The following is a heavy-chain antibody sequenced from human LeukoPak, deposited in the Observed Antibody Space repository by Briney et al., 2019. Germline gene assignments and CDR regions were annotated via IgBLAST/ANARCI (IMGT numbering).Heavy chain of an antibody. CDR2: INAGNGNT. V-gene: IGHV1-3*01. J-gene: IGHJ4*02. CDR3: ASSVRSYSSSWYLDY. Sequence: ASVKVSCKASGYTFTSYAMHRVRQAPGQRLEWMGWINAGNGNTKYSQKFQGRVTITRDTSASTAYMELSSLRSEDTAVYYCASSVRSYSSSWYLDYWGQGTLVTVSS. CDR1: GYTFTSYA. D-gene: IGHD6-13*01.